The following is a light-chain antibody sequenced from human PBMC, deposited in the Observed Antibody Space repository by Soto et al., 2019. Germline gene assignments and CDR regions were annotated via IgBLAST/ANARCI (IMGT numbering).Light chain of an antibody. CDR2: GNS. CDR1: SSNIGAGYD. J-gene: IGLJ2*01. Sequence: QSVLTQPPSVSGAPGQRVTISCTGSSSNIGAGYDVHWYQQLPGPAPKLLIYGNSNRPSWVPDRFSGSKSGTSASLAITGLLDEDEADYYGQSYDSSLSGSVVFGGGTKLTV. CDR3: QSYDSSLSGSVV. V-gene: IGLV1-40*01.